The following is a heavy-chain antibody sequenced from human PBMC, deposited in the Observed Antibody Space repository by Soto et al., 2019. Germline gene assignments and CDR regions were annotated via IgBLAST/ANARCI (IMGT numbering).Heavy chain of an antibody. CDR2: IVPVFGTA. J-gene: IGHJ4*02. Sequence: SVKVSCKALGGPSNNYGDSWVRQAPGQGLEWMGGIVPVFGTANYAPKFQGRLRITADDSTRTVNMELRSLTPDDTAVYYCAKLQGSGSYYDDDNWGQGTLVTVSS. CDR1: GGPSNNYG. V-gene: IGHV1-69*13. D-gene: IGHD3-10*01. CDR3: AKLQGSGSYYDDDN.